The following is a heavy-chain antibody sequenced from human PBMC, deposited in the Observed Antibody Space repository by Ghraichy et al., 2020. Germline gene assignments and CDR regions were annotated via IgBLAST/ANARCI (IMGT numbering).Heavy chain of an antibody. CDR1: GFSVSTSGTR. CDR2: IDWDDER. CDR3: ARLYCSGRDCYLDY. V-gene: IGHV2-70*04. Sequence: SSPTLVKPTQTLTLTCTVSGFSVSTSGTRMGWIRQPPGKALEWLARIDWDDERFYSTSLKTRLTISKDTSKNQVVLRLTNIYPADTATYYCARLYCSGRDCYLDYWGQGTLVTVSS. J-gene: IGHJ4*02. D-gene: IGHD2-15*01.